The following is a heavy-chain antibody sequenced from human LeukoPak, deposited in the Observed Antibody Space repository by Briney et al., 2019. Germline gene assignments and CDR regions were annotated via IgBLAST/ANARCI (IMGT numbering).Heavy chain of an antibody. J-gene: IGHJ6*03. CDR1: VGSISSYD. D-gene: IGHD4-11*01. V-gene: IGHV4-59*12. Sequence: SETLSLTCTVSVGSISSYDWSWIGQPPGKGLEWIGYIYYSGSTNFNPSLKSRVTISVYTSKNQVSLNLSSLTAAATAVSSCASRLTTPLDMDVWGKGTTVTVSS. CDR3: ASRLTTPLDMDV. CDR2: IYYSGST.